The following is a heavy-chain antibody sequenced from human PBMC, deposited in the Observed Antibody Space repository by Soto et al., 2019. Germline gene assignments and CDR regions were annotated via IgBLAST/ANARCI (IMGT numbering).Heavy chain of an antibody. J-gene: IGHJ4*02. Sequence: PGGSLRLACAASGFTFSSYAMRWVCQAPGKGLEWVSAISGSGDSTYYADSVKGRFTISRDNSKNTLYLQMNSLRAEDTAIYYCARRGSGSYYDCWGQGTLVTVSS. CDR1: GFTFSSYA. V-gene: IGHV3-23*01. CDR2: ISGSGDST. D-gene: IGHD1-26*01. CDR3: ARRGSGSYYDC.